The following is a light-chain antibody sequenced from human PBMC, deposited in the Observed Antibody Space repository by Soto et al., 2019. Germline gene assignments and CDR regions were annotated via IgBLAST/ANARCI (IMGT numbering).Light chain of an antibody. J-gene: IGKJ1*01. CDR3: QQYTSYSVT. CDR2: QAS. Sequence: DIQMTQSPSTLSASVGDRVTITCRASQSINTWLAWYQQKPGKAPKLLIYQASTLESGVPSRFSGSGSGTDFTLTISSLQPDYVATYSCQQYTSYSVTFGQGTKVEIK. CDR1: QSINTW. V-gene: IGKV1-5*03.